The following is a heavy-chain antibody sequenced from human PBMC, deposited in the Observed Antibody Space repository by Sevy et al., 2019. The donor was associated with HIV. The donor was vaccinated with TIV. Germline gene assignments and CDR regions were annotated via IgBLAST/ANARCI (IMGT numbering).Heavy chain of an antibody. CDR1: GYNFIDYG. Sequence: ASVKVSCKTSGYNFIDYGISWVRQAPGQGLEWMGWISAYNGNTNYAQKLQGRVTMTTDTSTSTAYMELRSLRSDDTAVYYCASSYYYDSSGYYSPRPSHIWGQGTLVTVSS. J-gene: IGHJ3*02. D-gene: IGHD3-22*01. V-gene: IGHV1-18*01. CDR3: ASSYYYDSSGYYSPRPSHI. CDR2: ISAYNGNT.